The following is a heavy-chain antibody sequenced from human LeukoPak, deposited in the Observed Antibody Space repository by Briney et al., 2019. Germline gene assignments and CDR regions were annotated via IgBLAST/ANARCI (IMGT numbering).Heavy chain of an antibody. D-gene: IGHD5-18*01. V-gene: IGHV4-4*07. Sequence: SETLSLTCTVSGGSIRSYHWSWIRQPAGKGLEWIGRIYTSGSTNYNPSLKSRVTMSVDTSKNQFSLKLSSVTAADTAVYYCARGYPAYNWFDPWGQGTLVTVSS. CDR3: ARGYPAYNWFDP. CDR1: GGSIRSYH. J-gene: IGHJ5*02. CDR2: IYTSGST.